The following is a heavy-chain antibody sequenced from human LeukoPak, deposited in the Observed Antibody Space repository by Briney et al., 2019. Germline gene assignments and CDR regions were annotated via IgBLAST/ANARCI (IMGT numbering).Heavy chain of an antibody. Sequence: SETLSLTCTVSGGSISSYYWSWIRQPPGKGLEWIGYIYYSGSTNYNPSLQSRVTISVDTSKNQFSLNLSSVTAADTAVFYCARGHDYFDYWGQGTLVTVSS. CDR2: IYYSGST. V-gene: IGHV4-59*08. J-gene: IGHJ4*02. CDR1: GGSISSYY. CDR3: ARGHDYFDY.